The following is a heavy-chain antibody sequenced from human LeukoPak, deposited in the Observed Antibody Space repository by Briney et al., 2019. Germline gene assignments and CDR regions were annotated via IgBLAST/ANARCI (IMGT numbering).Heavy chain of an antibody. CDR3: ARDRITMVRGVKSHYGMDV. CDR2: IYSGGST. V-gene: IGHV3-66*01. J-gene: IGHJ6*02. CDR1: GFTVSSNY. D-gene: IGHD3-10*01. Sequence: GGSLRLSCAASGFTVSSNYMSWVRQAPGKGLEWVSVIYSGGSTYYADSVKGRFTISRDNSKNTLYLQMNSLRAEDTAVYYCARDRITMVRGVKSHYGMDVWGQGATVTVSS.